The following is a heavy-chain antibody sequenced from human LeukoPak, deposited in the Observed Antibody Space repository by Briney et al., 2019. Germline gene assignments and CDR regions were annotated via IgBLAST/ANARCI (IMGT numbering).Heavy chain of an antibody. D-gene: IGHD2-2*01. V-gene: IGHV6-1*01. J-gene: IGHJ4*02. CDR1: GDTVSRNNVA. Sequence: SQTLSLTCAISGDTVSRNNVAWNWTRQSPSSGLECQGRTYNRSKWYNAYAVSVGSRITITPDTSKKKFSLQLNSVTPEDTAVYYCARGRDVVVVPAADFDYWGQGILVTVSS. CDR2: TYNRSKWYN. CDR3: ARGRDVVVVPAADFDY.